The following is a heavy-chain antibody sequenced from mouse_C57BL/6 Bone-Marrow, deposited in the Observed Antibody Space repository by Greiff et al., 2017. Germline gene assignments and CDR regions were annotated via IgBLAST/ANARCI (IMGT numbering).Heavy chain of an antibody. D-gene: IGHD1-1*01. V-gene: IGHV1-59*01. CDR1: GYTFTSYW. J-gene: IGHJ3*01. Sequence: QVQLQQPGAELVRPGTSVKLSCKASGYTFTSYWMHWVKQRPGQGLEWIGVIDPSDSYTNYNQKFKGKATLTVDTSSSTAYMQLSSLTSEDSAVYYCARLYYGSSPWFAYWGQGTLVTVSA. CDR2: IDPSDSYT. CDR3: ARLYYGSSPWFAY.